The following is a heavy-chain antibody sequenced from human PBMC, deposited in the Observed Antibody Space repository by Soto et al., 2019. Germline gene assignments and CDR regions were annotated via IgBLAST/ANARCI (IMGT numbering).Heavy chain of an antibody. CDR1: GYTFNTFG. V-gene: IGHV1-18*01. J-gene: IGHJ6*02. Sequence: VASVKVSCKASGYTFNTFGITWVRQAPGQGLEWMGCVSGDSDKRNYSRKLQDRITLTTDPSTTTSYMELRSLTSDDTAVYYCARDQGITTFGVYSMYYYGMDVWGQGTTVTVSS. CDR3: ARDQGITTFGVYSMYYYGMDV. CDR2: VSGDSDKR. D-gene: IGHD3-3*01.